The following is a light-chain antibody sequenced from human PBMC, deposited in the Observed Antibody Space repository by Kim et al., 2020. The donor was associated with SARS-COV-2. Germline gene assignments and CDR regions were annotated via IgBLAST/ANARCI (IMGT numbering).Light chain of an antibody. CDR2: DTS. J-gene: IGKJ4*01. V-gene: IGKV3-20*01. CDR1: QSLSTSY. CDR3: LQYDTSLT. Sequence: IVLTQSPGTQSLSPGERATLSCRASQSLSTSYLAWYQQKPGQAPRLLMFDTSKRATGVPDRFSGSGSGTQFTLTISRLAPEDFAVYFCLQYDTSLTFGGGTKVDIK.